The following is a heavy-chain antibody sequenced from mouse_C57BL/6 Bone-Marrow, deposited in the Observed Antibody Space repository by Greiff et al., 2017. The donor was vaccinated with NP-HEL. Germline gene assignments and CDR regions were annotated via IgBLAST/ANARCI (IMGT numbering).Heavy chain of an antibody. Sequence: EVQRVESGGGLVQPGGSMKLSCVASGFTFSNYWMNWVRQSPEKGLEWVAQIRLKSDNYATHYAESVKGRFTISRDDSKSSVYLQMNNLRAEDTGIYYCTEGPDYYGSSGGFDYWGQGTTLTVSS. J-gene: IGHJ2*01. CDR3: TEGPDYYGSSGGFDY. V-gene: IGHV6-3*01. D-gene: IGHD1-1*01. CDR2: IRLKSDNYAT. CDR1: GFTFSNYW.